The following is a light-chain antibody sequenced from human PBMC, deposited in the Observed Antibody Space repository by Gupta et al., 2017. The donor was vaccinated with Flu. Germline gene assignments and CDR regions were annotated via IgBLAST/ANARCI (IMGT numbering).Light chain of an antibody. CDR2: EVS. Sequence: QSALTPPPSVSGSPGLSVTISCTGTSSYIGSYTRFSWYHHPPGNAPNLMVYEVSSRAAGVPNGFSESKSGNTASLTIAGLQEEDEDDYYCSSYTSSSTYVFGTGTKVTVL. V-gene: IGLV2-18*02. CDR3: SSYTSSSTYV. CDR1: SSYIGSYTR. J-gene: IGLJ1*01.